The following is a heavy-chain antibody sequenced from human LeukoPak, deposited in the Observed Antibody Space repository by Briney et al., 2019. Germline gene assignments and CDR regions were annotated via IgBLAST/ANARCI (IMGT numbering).Heavy chain of an antibody. CDR1: GFTFSSYS. J-gene: IGHJ6*03. CDR2: ISSSGSTI. D-gene: IGHD2-2*02. Sequence: PGGSLRLSCAASGFTFSSYSMNWVRQAPGKGLEWVSYISSSGSTIYCADSVKGRFTISRDNAKNSLYLQMNSLRAEDTAVYYCARVAQGTDIVVVPAAIGRYYYYYYYMDVWGKGTTVTVSS. CDR3: ARVAQGTDIVVVPAAIGRYYYYYYYMDV. V-gene: IGHV3-48*04.